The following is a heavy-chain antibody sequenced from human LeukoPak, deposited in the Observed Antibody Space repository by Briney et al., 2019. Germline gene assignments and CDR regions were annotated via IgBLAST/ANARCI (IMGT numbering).Heavy chain of an antibody. Sequence: SETLSLTCTVSRGSITGYFWTWIRQPPRKGLEWIGFFYNRGNTNYNPSLMSRVTISLDTSRIQFSLKLNSVTAADTAMYYCARGTQGYRFDYWGQGTLVTVST. D-gene: IGHD5-24*01. CDR3: ARGTQGYRFDY. J-gene: IGHJ4*02. CDR1: RGSITGYF. CDR2: FYNRGNT. V-gene: IGHV4-59*01.